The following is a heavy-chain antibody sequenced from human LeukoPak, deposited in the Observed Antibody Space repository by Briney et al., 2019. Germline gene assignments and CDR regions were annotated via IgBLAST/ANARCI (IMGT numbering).Heavy chain of an antibody. J-gene: IGHJ3*02. CDR2: IYYSGST. CDR3: ASGIAAGGAFDI. CDR1: GGSISSYY. V-gene: IGHV4-59*08. D-gene: IGHD6-13*01. Sequence: SETLSLTCTVSGGSISSYYWSWIRQPPGKGLEWIGYIYYSGSTNYNPSLKSRVTISVDTSKNQFSLKLGSVTAADTAVYYCASGIAAGGAFDIWGQGTMVTVSS.